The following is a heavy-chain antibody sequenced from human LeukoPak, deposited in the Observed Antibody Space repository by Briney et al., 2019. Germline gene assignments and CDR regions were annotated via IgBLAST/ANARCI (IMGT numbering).Heavy chain of an antibody. CDR2: IRYDGRNK. V-gene: IGHV3-30*02. Sequence: PGGSLRLSCEASGFTFSHYGIHWVRQAPGKGLEWVTFIRYDGRNKYYADSVKGRFTISRDNSKNTVFLQMNSLRPEDTAVYHCVARDGTGYYGMDVWGQGTTVTVSS. CDR3: VARDGTGYYGMDV. D-gene: IGHD3-10*01. J-gene: IGHJ6*02. CDR1: GFTFSHYG.